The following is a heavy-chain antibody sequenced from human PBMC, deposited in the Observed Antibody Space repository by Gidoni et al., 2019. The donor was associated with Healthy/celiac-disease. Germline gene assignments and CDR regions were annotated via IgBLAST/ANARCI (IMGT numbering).Heavy chain of an antibody. Sequence: QVPLVQSGAEVKNPGASVTFPCKASGYIFTSYDINLVRQATGQGLEWMGWMNPNSGKTGYAQKFQGRVTMTRNTSRSTAYMELSSLRSEDTAVYYCARGSGSSSWYYYYYYGMDVWGQGTTVTVSS. V-gene: IGHV1-8*01. CDR3: ARGSGSSSWYYYYYYGMDV. D-gene: IGHD6-13*01. CDR1: GYIFTSYD. CDR2: MNPNSGKT. J-gene: IGHJ6*02.